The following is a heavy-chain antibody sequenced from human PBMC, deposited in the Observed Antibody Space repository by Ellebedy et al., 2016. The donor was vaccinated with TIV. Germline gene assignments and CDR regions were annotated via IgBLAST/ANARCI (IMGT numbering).Heavy chain of an antibody. J-gene: IGHJ3*02. CDR2: ISYDANNK. D-gene: IGHD3-10*01. V-gene: IGHV3-30*18. Sequence: PGGSLRLSCAASGFTFSSYDMHWVRQAPGKGLEWVALISYDANNKYYADSVKGRFTISRDNSKNTLYLRMDSLRVEDTAIYYCADDPRGVGPAFDIWGQGTMVTVSS. CDR3: ADDPRGVGPAFDI. CDR1: GFTFSSYD.